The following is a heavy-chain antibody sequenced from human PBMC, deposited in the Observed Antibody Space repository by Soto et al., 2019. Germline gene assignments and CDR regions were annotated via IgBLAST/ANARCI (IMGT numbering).Heavy chain of an antibody. CDR2: INPNSGGT. CDR3: ASATYCACSGGSTHPGDAFDI. D-gene: IGHD2-15*01. Sequence: ASVKVSCKASGYTFTGYYMHWVRQAPGQGLEWMGWINPNSGGTNYAQKFQGWVTMTRDTSISTAYMELSRLRSDDTAVYYCASATYCACSGGSTHPGDAFDIWGQGTMVTVSS. J-gene: IGHJ3*02. V-gene: IGHV1-2*04. CDR1: GYTFTGYY.